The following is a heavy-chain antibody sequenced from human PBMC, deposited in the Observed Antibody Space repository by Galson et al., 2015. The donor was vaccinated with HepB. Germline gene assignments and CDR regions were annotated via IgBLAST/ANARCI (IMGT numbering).Heavy chain of an antibody. CDR3: AKDRCRAGVCYQDTDY. CDR1: GFTFSSYA. J-gene: IGHJ4*02. V-gene: IGHV3-23*01. D-gene: IGHD2-8*01. Sequence: SLRLSCAASGFTFSSYAMSWVRQAPGKGLEWVSAISGSGGSTYYADSVKGRFTISRDNSKNTLYLQMNSLRAEDTAVYYCAKDRCRAGVCYQDTDYWGQGTLVTVSS. CDR2: ISGSGGST.